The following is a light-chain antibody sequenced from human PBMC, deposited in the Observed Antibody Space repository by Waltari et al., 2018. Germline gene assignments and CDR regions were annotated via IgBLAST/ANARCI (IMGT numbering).Light chain of an antibody. CDR3: LQDYNYPLT. Sequence: AIQMTQFPSSLSAYVGARVTITCRASQGIRTELGWYQQIPGTAPKLLIYASTLEFGVPSRFSGSGSGTDFSLTIDGLQPEDFATYYCLQDYNYPLTFGGGTKVEIK. J-gene: IGKJ4*01. V-gene: IGKV1-6*01. CDR1: QGIRTE. CDR2: AS.